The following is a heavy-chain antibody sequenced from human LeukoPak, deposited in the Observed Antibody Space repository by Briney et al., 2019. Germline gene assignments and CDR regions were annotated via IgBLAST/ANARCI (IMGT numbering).Heavy chain of an antibody. J-gene: IGHJ4*02. CDR2: IIPIFGTA. CDR1: GGTFSSYA. D-gene: IGHD5-18*01. Sequence: GASVKVSCKASGGTFSSYAISLVRQAPGQGLEWMGGIIPIFGTANYAQKFQGRVTITTDESTSTAYMELSSLRSEDTAVYYCARASAQLWSHPFDSWGQGALVTVSS. V-gene: IGHV1-69*05. CDR3: ARASAQLWSHPFDS.